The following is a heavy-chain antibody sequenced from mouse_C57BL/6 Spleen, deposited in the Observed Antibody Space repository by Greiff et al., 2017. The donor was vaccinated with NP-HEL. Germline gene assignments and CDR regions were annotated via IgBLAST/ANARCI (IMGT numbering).Heavy chain of an antibody. CDR3: ARCDGYYVDY. D-gene: IGHD2-3*01. V-gene: IGHV1-82*01. Sequence: VQLVESGPELVKPGASVKISCKASGYAFSSSWMNWVKQRPGKGLEWIGRIYPGDGDTNYNGKFKGKATLTADKSSSTAYMQLSSLTSEDSAVYFCARCDGYYVDYWGQGTTLTVSS. CDR1: GYAFSSSW. CDR2: IYPGDGDT. J-gene: IGHJ2*01.